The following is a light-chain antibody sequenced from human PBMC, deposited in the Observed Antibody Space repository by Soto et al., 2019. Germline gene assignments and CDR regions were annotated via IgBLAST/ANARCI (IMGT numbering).Light chain of an antibody. CDR3: QPANSFART. CDR2: AAS. J-gene: IGKJ1*01. Sequence: DIQMTQSPSSVSASVGDRVAITYRASQGISSCLAWYQQKPGNAPKLLIYAASSLQSGVPSRFSGSGSGTDFTLNISSLQPEAFAIYCSQPANSFARTFGQGTKVVMK. CDR1: QGISSC. V-gene: IGKV1-12*01.